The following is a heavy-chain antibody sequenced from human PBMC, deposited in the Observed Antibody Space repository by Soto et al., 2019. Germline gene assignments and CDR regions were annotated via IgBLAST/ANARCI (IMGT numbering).Heavy chain of an antibody. CDR2: ISGSGGST. V-gene: IGHV3-23*01. J-gene: IGHJ3*02. D-gene: IGHD4-17*01. Sequence: EVQLLESGGGLVQPGGSLRLSCAASGFTFSSFAMSWVRQSPGKGLEWVSAISGSGGSTYYADSVKGRFTISRDNSKNTLYLQMNSLRAEDTAVYYCSDDGDYDAFDIWGQGTMVTVSS. CDR1: GFTFSSFA. CDR3: SDDGDYDAFDI.